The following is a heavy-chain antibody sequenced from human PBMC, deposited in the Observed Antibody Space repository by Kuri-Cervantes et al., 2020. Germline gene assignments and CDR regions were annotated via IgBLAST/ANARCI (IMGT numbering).Heavy chain of an antibody. CDR3: ARGLLVVYAIDH. V-gene: IGHV4-59*13. CDR2: LYQSGSA. D-gene: IGHD2-8*02. J-gene: IGHJ4*02. CDR1: GGSISSYY. Sequence: SETLSLTCTVSGGSISSYYWSWIRQPPGKGLEWIGTLYQSGSAYYNPSLKSRVTISVDTSKNQFSVKLSSVTAADTAVYYCARGLLVVYAIDHWGQGTLVTVSS.